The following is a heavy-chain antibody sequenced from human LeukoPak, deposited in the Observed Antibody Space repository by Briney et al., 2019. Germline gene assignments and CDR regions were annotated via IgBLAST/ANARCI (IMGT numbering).Heavy chain of an antibody. Sequence: PGGSLRLSCEDSRFTSRRYEIKWVRQAPGKGLERIAYLSSGGRAFPYADTVKGGFTIARDSAKNSVNLEMNSRRSDDTAVYYCARSARLMKGVVEVTALDDWGQGTLVTVSS. CDR2: LSSGGRAF. CDR3: ARSARLMKGVVEVTALDD. V-gene: IGHV3-48*03. J-gene: IGHJ4*02. CDR1: RFTSRRYE. D-gene: IGHD2-15*01.